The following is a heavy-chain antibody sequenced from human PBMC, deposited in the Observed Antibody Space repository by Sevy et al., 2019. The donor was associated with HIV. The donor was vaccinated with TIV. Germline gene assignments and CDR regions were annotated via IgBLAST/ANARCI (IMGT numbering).Heavy chain of an antibody. CDR1: GGSFSGYY. Sequence: SETLSLTCAVYGGSFSGYYWSWIRQPPGKGLEWIGEINHSGSTNYNPSLKSRVTISVDTSKNQFSLKLSSVTAADTAVYYCAKAGYYYYYYGMDVWGQGTTVTVSS. CDR3: AKAGYYYYYYGMDV. V-gene: IGHV4-34*01. J-gene: IGHJ6*02. D-gene: IGHD1-1*01. CDR2: INHSGST.